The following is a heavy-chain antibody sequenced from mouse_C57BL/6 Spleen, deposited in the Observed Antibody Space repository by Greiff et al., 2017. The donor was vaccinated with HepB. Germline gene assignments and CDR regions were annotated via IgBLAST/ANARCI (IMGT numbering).Heavy chain of an antibody. CDR1: GYTFTSYW. J-gene: IGHJ4*01. CDR3: ARDHYGNYNYAMDY. D-gene: IGHD2-1*01. Sequence: QVQLKQPGAELVRPGSSVKLSCKASGYTFTSYWMHWVKQRPIQGLEWIGNIDPSDSETHYNQKFKDKATLTVDKSSSTAYMQLSSLTSEDSAVYYCARDHYGNYNYAMDYWGQGTSVTVSS. CDR2: IDPSDSET. V-gene: IGHV1-52*01.